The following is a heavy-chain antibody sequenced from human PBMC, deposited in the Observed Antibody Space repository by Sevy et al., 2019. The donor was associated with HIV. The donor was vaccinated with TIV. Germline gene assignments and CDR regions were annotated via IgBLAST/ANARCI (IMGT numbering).Heavy chain of an antibody. Sequence: GGSLRLSCAASGFTFSSYVMSWVRQAPGKGLEWVSAISGSGGSTYYADSVKGRFTISRDNSKNTLYLQMNSLRAEDTAVYYCAKVRFLEWLPTPLFDYWGQGTLVTVSS. V-gene: IGHV3-23*01. J-gene: IGHJ4*02. D-gene: IGHD3-3*01. CDR1: GFTFSSYV. CDR2: ISGSGGST. CDR3: AKVRFLEWLPTPLFDY.